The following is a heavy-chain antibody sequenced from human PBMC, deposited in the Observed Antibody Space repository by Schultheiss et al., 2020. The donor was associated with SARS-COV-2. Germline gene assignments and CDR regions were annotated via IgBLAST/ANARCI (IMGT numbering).Heavy chain of an antibody. CDR1: GFTFSSYS. J-gene: IGHJ6*02. D-gene: IGHD1-26*01. V-gene: IGHV3-21*01. CDR2: ISSSSSYI. CDR3: ARDPALPTYYYGMDV. Sequence: GGSLRLSCAASGFTFSSYSMNWVRQAPGKGLEWVSSISSSSSYIYYADSVKGRFTISRDNSKNTLYLQMNSLRAEDTAVYYCARDPALPTYYYGMDVWGQGTTVTVSS.